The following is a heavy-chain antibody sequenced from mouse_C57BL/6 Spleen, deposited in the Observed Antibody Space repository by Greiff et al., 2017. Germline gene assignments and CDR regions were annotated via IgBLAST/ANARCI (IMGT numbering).Heavy chain of an antibody. CDR1: GFTFTDYY. CDR3: ASFYYYGSSYDAMDY. J-gene: IGHJ4*01. CDR2: IRNKANGYTT. Sequence: DVHLVESGGGLVQPGGSLSLSCAASGFTFTDYYMSWVRQPPGKALEWLGFIRNKANGYTTEYSASVKGRFTISRDNSQSILYLQMNALRAEDSATYYCASFYYYGSSYDAMDYWGQGTSVTVSS. V-gene: IGHV7-3*01. D-gene: IGHD1-1*01.